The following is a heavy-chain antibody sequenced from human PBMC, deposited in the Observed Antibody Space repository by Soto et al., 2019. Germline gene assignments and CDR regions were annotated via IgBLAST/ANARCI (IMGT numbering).Heavy chain of an antibody. Sequence: QVQLVESGGGVVQPGRSLRISCAASGFTFSSYGMHWVRQAPGKGLEWVAVISYDGSNKYYADSVKGRFTISRDNSKNTLYLQMNSLRAEDTAVYYCAKDLTIFGVNDAFDIWGQGTMVTVSS. CDR2: ISYDGSNK. D-gene: IGHD3-3*01. CDR1: GFTFSSYG. J-gene: IGHJ3*02. CDR3: AKDLTIFGVNDAFDI. V-gene: IGHV3-30*18.